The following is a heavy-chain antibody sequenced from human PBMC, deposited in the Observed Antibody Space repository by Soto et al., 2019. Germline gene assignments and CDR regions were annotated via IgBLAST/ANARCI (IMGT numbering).Heavy chain of an antibody. CDR1: GGSISSYY. CDR2: IYYSGST. J-gene: IGHJ4*02. D-gene: IGHD4-17*01. Sequence: SETLSLTCTVSGGSISSYYWSWIRQPPGKGLEWIGYIYYSGSTNYNPSLKSRVTISVDTSKNQFSLKLSSVTAADTAVYYCAREAPDYGGNSPFDYWGQGTLVTVSS. V-gene: IGHV4-59*12. CDR3: AREAPDYGGNSPFDY.